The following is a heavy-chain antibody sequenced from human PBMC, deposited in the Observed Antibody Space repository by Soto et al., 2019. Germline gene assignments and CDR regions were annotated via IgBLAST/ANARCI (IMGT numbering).Heavy chain of an antibody. V-gene: IGHV3-23*01. CDR1: GFTFSGSA. CDR2: ITSSGSEV. D-gene: IGHD6-13*01. Sequence: GESLKISCAASGFTFSGSAMTWVRQAPGKWLEYVSSITSSGSEVFHAASVKGRFTMSRDNSKNMLYLQMNSLRAEDTAVYFCAKGGRTWYGFDSWGQGILVTVSS. J-gene: IGHJ4*02. CDR3: AKGGRTWYGFDS.